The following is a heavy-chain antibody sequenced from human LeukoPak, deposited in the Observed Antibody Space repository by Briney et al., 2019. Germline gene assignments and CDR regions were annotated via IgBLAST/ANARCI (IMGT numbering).Heavy chain of an antibody. D-gene: IGHD6-6*01. V-gene: IGHV3-21*01. J-gene: IGHJ4*02. CDR3: AQARFQSAAREYYFDY. Sequence: PGGSLRLSCAASGFTFSSYSMNWVRQAPGEGLEWVSSISTSSSYIYYADSVKGRFTISRDNAKNSLYLQMNSLRAEDTAVYYCAQARFQSAAREYYFDYWGQGTLVTVSS. CDR2: ISTSSSYI. CDR1: GFTFSSYS.